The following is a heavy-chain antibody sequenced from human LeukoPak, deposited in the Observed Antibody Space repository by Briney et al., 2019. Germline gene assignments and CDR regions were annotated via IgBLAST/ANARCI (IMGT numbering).Heavy chain of an antibody. CDR1: GGSISSSSYY. V-gene: IGHV4-39*07. CDR3: ASSSGYYIAFDY. J-gene: IGHJ4*02. Sequence: PSETLSLTCTVSGGSISSSSYYWGWIRQPPGKGLEWIGEINHSGSTNYNPSLKSRVTISVDTSKNQFSLKLSSVTAADTAVYYCASSSGYYIAFDYWGQGTLVTVSS. CDR2: INHSGST. D-gene: IGHD3-22*01.